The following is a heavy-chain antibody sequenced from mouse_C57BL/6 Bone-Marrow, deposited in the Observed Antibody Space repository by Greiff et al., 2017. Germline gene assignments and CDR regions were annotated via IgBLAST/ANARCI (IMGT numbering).Heavy chain of an antibody. V-gene: IGHV1-69*01. D-gene: IGHD2-13*01. CDR3: AREVDSYYFDY. Sequence: QVQLQQPGAELVMPGASVKLSFTSYWMHWVKQRPGQGLEWIGEIDPSDSYTNYNQKFKGKSTLTVDKSSSTAYMQLSSLTSEDSAVYYCAREVDSYYFDYWGQGTTLTVSS. CDR2: IDPSDSYT. J-gene: IGHJ2*01. CDR1: TSYW.